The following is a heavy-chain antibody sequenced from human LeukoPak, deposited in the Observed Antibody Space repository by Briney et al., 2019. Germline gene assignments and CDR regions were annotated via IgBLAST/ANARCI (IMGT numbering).Heavy chain of an antibody. CDR2: VSYSGST. Sequence: PSETLSLTCTVSGDSISNYYWSWIRQPPGKGLEWIGYVSYSGSTNYNPSLKSRVTISVDTSKNQFSLKLSSVTAADTAVYYCARERLLWFGELLYGDLRAFDIWGQGTMVTVSS. V-gene: IGHV4-59*01. CDR3: ARERLLWFGELLYGDLRAFDI. D-gene: IGHD3-10*01. CDR1: GDSISNYY. J-gene: IGHJ3*02.